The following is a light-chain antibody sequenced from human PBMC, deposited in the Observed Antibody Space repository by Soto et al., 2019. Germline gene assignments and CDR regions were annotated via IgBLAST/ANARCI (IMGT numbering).Light chain of an antibody. CDR3: QQYDSSPHT. CDR2: GAS. J-gene: IGKJ4*01. CDR1: QSVRSNY. V-gene: IGKV3-20*01. Sequence: EIVLTQSPGTLSLSSGQRATLSCSASQSVRSNYLAWYQQKPGQAPRLLIYGASSRSTGIPDKFSGSGSGTNVTLTISSLEPEDFAVYYCQQYDSSPHTFGGGTKVEIK.